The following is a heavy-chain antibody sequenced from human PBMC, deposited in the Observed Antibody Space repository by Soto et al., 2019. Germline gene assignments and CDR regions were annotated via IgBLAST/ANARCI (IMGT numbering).Heavy chain of an antibody. Sequence: SETLSLTCTVSGGSISSYYWSWIRQPPGKGLEWIGYIYYSGSTNYNPSLKSRVTISVDTSKNQFSLKLSSVTAADTAVYYCARDIVVVPAAIGDDAFDIWGQGTMVTVSS. D-gene: IGHD2-2*01. CDR3: ARDIVVVPAAIGDDAFDI. J-gene: IGHJ3*02. CDR1: GGSISSYY. V-gene: IGHV4-59*01. CDR2: IYYSGST.